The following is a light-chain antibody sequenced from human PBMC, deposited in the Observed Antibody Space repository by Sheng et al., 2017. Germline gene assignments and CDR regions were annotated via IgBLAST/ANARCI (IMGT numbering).Light chain of an antibody. CDR3: MQATHFPRT. CDR1: QSLVHDNGFTY. Sequence: VLTQTLLSSPITLGQPAYISCRSSQSLVHDNGFTYLSWLHQRPGQPPRLLIYQISNRFPGVPDRFSGSGAVTDFTLKISRVEAEDVGIYYCMQATHFPRTFGQGTKVEVK. V-gene: IGKV2-24*01. CDR2: QIS. J-gene: IGKJ1*01.